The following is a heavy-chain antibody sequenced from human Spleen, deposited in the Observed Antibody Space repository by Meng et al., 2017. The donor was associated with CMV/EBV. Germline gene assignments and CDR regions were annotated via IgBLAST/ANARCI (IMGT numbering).Heavy chain of an antibody. J-gene: IGHJ6*02. Sequence: GESLKISCAASGFTFSSFDMHWVRQAPGKGLEYVSVISRNGGATYYADTVKGRFTISRDKSKNTLYLQMNSLRAEDTAVYYCAKDRERRNYGRAMDVWGQGTTVTVSS. CDR2: ISRNGGAT. CDR3: AKDRERRNYGRAMDV. CDR1: GFTFSSFD. V-gene: IGHV3-64*04. D-gene: IGHD1-7*01.